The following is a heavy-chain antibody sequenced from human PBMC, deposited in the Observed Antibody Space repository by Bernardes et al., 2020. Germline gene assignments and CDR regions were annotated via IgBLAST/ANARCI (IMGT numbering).Heavy chain of an antibody. CDR1: GFSFTSYN. V-gene: IGHV3-21*01. Sequence: GGSLRLSCAASGFSFTSYNMKWVRQAPGKGLEWVSSISSTSTYIYYADSVKGRFTISRDNAKNSLYLQMNSLRAEDTAVYYCARAVTEYCSSTSCYTGLPYYYYMDVWGKGTTVTVSS. CDR2: ISSTSTYI. CDR3: ARAVTEYCSSTSCYTGLPYYYYMDV. J-gene: IGHJ6*03. D-gene: IGHD2-2*02.